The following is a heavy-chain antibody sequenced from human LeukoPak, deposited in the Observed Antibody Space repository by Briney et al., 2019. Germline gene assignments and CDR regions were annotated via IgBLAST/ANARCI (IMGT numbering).Heavy chain of an antibody. CDR2: IYYSGIT. D-gene: IGHD5-12*01. CDR3: ARQWGYSGHYGFDS. CDR1: GDSISSSSYY. V-gene: IGHV4-39*01. Sequence: PSETLSLTCTVSGDSISSSSYYWGWIRQPPGKGLEWIASIYYSGITYYNPSLESRVTISVDTSKNQLSLKLNFVTAADTAVFYCARQWGYSGHYGFDSWGQGTLVTVSS. J-gene: IGHJ4*02.